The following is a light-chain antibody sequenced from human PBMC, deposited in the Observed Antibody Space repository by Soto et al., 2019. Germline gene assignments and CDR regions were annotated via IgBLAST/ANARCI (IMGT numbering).Light chain of an antibody. CDR3: QQYNSYPWT. Sequence: AIRMTQSPSSFSASTGDRVTIPCRASQGISSYLAWYQQRPGQAPKLLIYDASSLESGVPSTFSGSASGTEFTLTISSLQPDDFATYYCQQYNSYPWTFGQGTKVDIK. CDR1: QGISSY. J-gene: IGKJ1*01. CDR2: DAS. V-gene: IGKV1-8*01.